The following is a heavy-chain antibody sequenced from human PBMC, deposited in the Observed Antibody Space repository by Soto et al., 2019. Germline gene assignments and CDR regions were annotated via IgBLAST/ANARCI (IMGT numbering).Heavy chain of an antibody. CDR3: ARGDSRVITGATRYYGMDV. CDR1: GGTFSTYA. D-gene: IGHD1-20*01. CDR2: INPSGGST. V-gene: IGHV1-46*01. J-gene: IGHJ6*02. Sequence: ASVKVSCKTSGGTFSTYAIYWVRQAPGQGLEWMGIINPSGGSTSYAQKFQGRVTMTRDTSTSTVYMELSSLRSEDTAVYYCARGDSRVITGATRYYGMDVWDQGNTVTVSS.